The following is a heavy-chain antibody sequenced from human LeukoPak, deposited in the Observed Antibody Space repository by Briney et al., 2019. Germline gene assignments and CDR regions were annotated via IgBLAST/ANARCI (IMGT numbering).Heavy chain of an antibody. D-gene: IGHD3-10*01. Sequence: PSETLSLTCTVSGVSMGSYYWNWIRQPAGKGLEWIGRIHGSGATIYNPSLKSRVTMSVDTSKYQYSLKLTAVTAANTDGYYCARIEDCDYYFSGSYYGDWGQGTLVTVSS. J-gene: IGHJ4*02. CDR2: IHGSGAT. CDR1: GVSMGSYY. CDR3: ARIEDCDYYFSGSYYGD. V-gene: IGHV4-4*07.